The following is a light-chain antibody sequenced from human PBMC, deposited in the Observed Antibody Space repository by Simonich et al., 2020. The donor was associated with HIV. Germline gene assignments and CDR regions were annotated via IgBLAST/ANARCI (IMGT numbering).Light chain of an antibody. CDR2: WAS. CDR1: QSVLYSSTNKNY. Sequence: DIVMTQSPDSLAVSLGERAPINCKSSQSVLYSSTNKNYLAWYQQKPGQPPKLLIYWASTRESGVPDRFSGSGSGTDFTLTISSLQAEDVAVYYCQQYYSTRRTFGQGTKVEIK. CDR3: QQYYSTRRT. J-gene: IGKJ1*01. V-gene: IGKV4-1*01.